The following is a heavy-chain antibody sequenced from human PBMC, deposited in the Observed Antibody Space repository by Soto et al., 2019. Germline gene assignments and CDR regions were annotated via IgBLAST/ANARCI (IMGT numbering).Heavy chain of an antibody. CDR3: AGPDCTNGVCAFDY. V-gene: IGHV3-7*01. J-gene: IGHJ4*02. CDR1: GFTFSSYW. Sequence: EVQLVESGGGLVQPGGSLRLSCAASGFTFSSYWMSWVRQAPGKGLEWVANIKQDGSEKYYVDSVKGRFTISRDNAKNSLYLQMNSLRAEDTAVYYCAGPDCTNGVCAFDYWGQGTLVTVSS. CDR2: IKQDGSEK. D-gene: IGHD2-8*01.